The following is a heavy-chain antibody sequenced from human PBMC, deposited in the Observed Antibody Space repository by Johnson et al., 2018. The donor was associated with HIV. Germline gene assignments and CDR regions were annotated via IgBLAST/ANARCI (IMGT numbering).Heavy chain of an antibody. J-gene: IGHJ3*02. V-gene: IGHV3-30-3*01. D-gene: IGHD4-23*01. CDR3: ARVSDDYGGNPAAWGAFDI. Sequence: QVQLVESGGGVVQPGRSLRLSCAASGFTFSSYAMYWVRQAPGTGLEWVAVISYDGSNKYYADSVKGRFTIPRDNAKNSLYLQLNSLRAEDTALYYCARVSDDYGGNPAAWGAFDIWGQGTMVTVSS. CDR1: GFTFSSYA. CDR2: ISYDGSNK.